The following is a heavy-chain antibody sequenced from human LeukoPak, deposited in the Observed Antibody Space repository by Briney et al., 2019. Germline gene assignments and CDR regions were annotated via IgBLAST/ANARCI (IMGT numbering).Heavy chain of an antibody. CDR2: ISGSGGST. CDR3: AKDPSSGYYFDY. D-gene: IGHD3-22*01. V-gene: IGHV3-23*01. J-gene: IGHJ4*02. CDR1: GFTFSSYA. Sequence: GGSLRLSCAASGFTFSSYAMSWVRQAPGKGLGWVSAISGSGGSTYYADSVKGRFTISRDNSKNTLYLQMNSLRAEDTAVYYCAKDPSSGYYFDYWGQGTLVTVSS.